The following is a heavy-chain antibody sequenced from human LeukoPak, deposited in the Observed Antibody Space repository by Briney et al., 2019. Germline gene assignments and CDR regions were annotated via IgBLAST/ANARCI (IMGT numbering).Heavy chain of an antibody. CDR3: ARGRAWELPVGYYFDY. CDR2: IYTSGST. D-gene: IGHD1-26*01. J-gene: IGHJ4*02. Sequence: SETLSLTCTVSGGSISSYYWSWIRQPAGKGLEWIGRIYTSGSTNYNPSLNSRVTMSVDTSKNQFSLKLSSVTAADTAVYYCARGRAWELPVGYYFDYWGQGTLVTVSS. V-gene: IGHV4-4*07. CDR1: GGSISSYY.